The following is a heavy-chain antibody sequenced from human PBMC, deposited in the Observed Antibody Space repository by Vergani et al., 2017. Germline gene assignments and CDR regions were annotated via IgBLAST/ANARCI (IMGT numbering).Heavy chain of an antibody. CDR1: GFIFSSYW. V-gene: IGHV3-7*01. CDR2: IKEDGSEK. J-gene: IGHJ6*02. CDR3: ANSVIAGNVGVAYFGMDV. D-gene: IGHD2/OR15-2a*01. Sequence: EVQLVESGGGLVQPGGSLRLSCAASGFIFSSYWMHWVRQAPGKGLEWVAAIKEDGSEKQYVDSVKGRFTISRDNAKKSLYLQMNSLRGEDTAVYFCANSVIAGNVGVAYFGMDVWGRGTTVTASS.